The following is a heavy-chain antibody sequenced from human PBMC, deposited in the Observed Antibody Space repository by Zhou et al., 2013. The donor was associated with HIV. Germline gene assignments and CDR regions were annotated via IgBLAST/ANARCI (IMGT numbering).Heavy chain of an antibody. CDR3: ARDQGTSWYNWFDP. J-gene: IGHJ5*02. CDR2: INPNRGAS. V-gene: IGHV1-2*02. CDR1: GFPFSAYN. Sequence: QVQLVQSGAELKKPGASVKVSCKASGFPFSAYNIHWVRQAPGQGLEWMGSINPNRGASDYAHNFQGRVTMTWDSSTNTAYMDLTSLTSDDTAVYYCARDQGTSWYNWFDPWGQGTLVTVSS. D-gene: IGHD6-13*01.